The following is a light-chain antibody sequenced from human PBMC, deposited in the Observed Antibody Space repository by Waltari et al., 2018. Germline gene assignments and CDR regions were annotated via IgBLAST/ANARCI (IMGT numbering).Light chain of an antibody. CDR1: SGHSTYA. CDR3: QTWGPGIRV. V-gene: IGLV4-69*01. Sequence: QLMLTQSPSASASLGDSVKLTCTLSSGHSTYAIAWPQQRPAKGPRNLMKVNNDGTHSKGDAIPARFSGSSSGAERYLTISSLQSEDDAEYYCQTWGPGIRVFGGGTKLTVL. J-gene: IGLJ3*02. CDR2: VNNDGTH.